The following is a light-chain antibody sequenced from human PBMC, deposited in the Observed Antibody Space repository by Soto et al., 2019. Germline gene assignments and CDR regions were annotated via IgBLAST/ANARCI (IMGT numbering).Light chain of an antibody. CDR1: NSDVGGYNY. J-gene: IGLJ3*02. CDR3: CSYVDTDTWV. Sequence: QSALTQPRSVSGSPGQSVTISCTGTNSDVGGYNYVSWYQQYPGKAPKLMISGVSERPSGVPDRFSESKSGNTASLTISGLQAEDEADYYCCSYVDTDTWVFGGGTKLTVL. V-gene: IGLV2-11*01. CDR2: GVS.